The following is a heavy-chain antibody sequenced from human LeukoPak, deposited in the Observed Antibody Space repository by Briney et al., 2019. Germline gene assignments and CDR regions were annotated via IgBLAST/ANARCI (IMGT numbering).Heavy chain of an antibody. Sequence: SQTLSLTCAISGDSVSSNSVTWNWIRQSPSRGLEWLGRTYYRSTWYNDYAVSVRGRIAVNPDTSKNQFSLHLNSVTPEDTAVYYCARRLTQYDCFDPWGQGILVTISS. CDR1: GDSVSSNSVT. V-gene: IGHV6-1*01. CDR2: TYYRSTWYN. D-gene: IGHD2-2*01. CDR3: ARRLTQYDCFDP. J-gene: IGHJ5*02.